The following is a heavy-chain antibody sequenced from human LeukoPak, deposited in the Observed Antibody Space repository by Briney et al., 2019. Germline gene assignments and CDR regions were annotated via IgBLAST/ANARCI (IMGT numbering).Heavy chain of an antibody. Sequence: ESGPTLANPTQILTPTCTFSGSSLSTSGVGVGWIRQPPGKALEWLAIIYWDDDKRYSPSLKSRLTMTKDTSNNQVVLTMTKMDPVDTATYYCAHHVLLWFGELLIDYWGQGTLVTVSS. J-gene: IGHJ4*02. D-gene: IGHD3-10*01. CDR2: IYWDDDK. CDR1: GSSLSTSGVG. V-gene: IGHV2-5*02. CDR3: AHHVLLWFGELLIDY.